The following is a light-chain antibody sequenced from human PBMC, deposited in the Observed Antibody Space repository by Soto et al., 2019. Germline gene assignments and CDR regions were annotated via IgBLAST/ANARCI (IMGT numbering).Light chain of an antibody. Sequence: SYVLTQPPSVSVAPGRTASITCGGNNIKSKSVHWYQQRPGQAPVLVIYYDSDRPSGIPERFSGFNSGNTATLLISRVEAGDEADYYCQVWDSSSDHAVFGGGTQLTVL. CDR3: QVWDSSSDHAV. CDR2: YDS. J-gene: IGLJ7*01. V-gene: IGLV3-21*04. CDR1: NIKSKS.